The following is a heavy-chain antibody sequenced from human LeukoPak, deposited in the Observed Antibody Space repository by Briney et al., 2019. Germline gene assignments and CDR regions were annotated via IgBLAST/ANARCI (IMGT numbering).Heavy chain of an antibody. CDR1: GGTFSSYA. J-gene: IGHJ6*03. CDR2: IIPIFGTA. CDR3: ARTAYYHYYMDV. V-gene: IGHV1-69*13. Sequence: AASVKVSCTASGGTFSSYAISWVRQAPGQGLEWMGGIIPIFGTANYAQKFQGRVTITADESTSTAYMEQSSLRSEDTAVYYCARTAYYHYYMDVWGKGTTVTISS. D-gene: IGHD2-21*02.